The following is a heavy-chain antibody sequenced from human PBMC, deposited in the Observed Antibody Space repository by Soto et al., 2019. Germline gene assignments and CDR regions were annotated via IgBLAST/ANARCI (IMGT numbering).Heavy chain of an antibody. Sequence: GESLKISCKGSGYNFAGYWIAWVRQMPGKGLELVGIIYPSDSDTRYRPSFQGQVTISADKSISSAYLQWSSLRASDTAMYYCARGGVSTRTFDYWGQGTPVTVSS. V-gene: IGHV5-51*01. D-gene: IGHD3-3*01. CDR1: GYNFAGYW. J-gene: IGHJ4*02. CDR3: ARGGVSTRTFDY. CDR2: IYPSDSDT.